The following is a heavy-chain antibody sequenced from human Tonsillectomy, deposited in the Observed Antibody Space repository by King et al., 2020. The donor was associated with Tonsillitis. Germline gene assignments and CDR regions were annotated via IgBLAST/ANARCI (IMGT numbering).Heavy chain of an antibody. CDR2: ISSSSSTI. V-gene: IGHV3-48*01. D-gene: IGHD3-3*01. CDR1: GFTFSSYS. J-gene: IGHJ4*02. CDR3: ARDRYDFWSGSLNY. Sequence: VQLVESGGGLVQPGGSLRLSCAASGFTFSSYSMNWVRQAPGKGLEWVSYISSSSSTIYYADSVKGRFTISRDNAKNSLYLQMNSLRAEDTAVYYCARDRYDFWSGSLNYWGQGTLVTVSS.